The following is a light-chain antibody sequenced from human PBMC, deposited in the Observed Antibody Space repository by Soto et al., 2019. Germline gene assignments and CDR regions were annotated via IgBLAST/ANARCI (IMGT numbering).Light chain of an antibody. CDR2: AAF. V-gene: IGKV1-9*01. CDR1: QGISSY. CDR3: QQLNSYHGT. J-gene: IGKJ4*01. Sequence: IQLTQSPSSLSASVGDRVTITCRASQGISSYLAWYQQKPGKAPKLLIYAAFTVQSEVPSRFSGSGSGTDFTLTISSLQPEDFANYDCQQLNSYHGTFGGGTKVEIK.